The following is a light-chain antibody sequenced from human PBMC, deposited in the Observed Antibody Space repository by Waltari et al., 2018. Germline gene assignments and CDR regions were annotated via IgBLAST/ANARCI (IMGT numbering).Light chain of an antibody. V-gene: IGKV2-28*01. Sequence: DIVMTQSPLSLHVTPGESASISCRSSQSLRHSNGYNYLEWYLQKPGQSPQLLIYLGSNRASGVPDRFSGSGSGTVFTLKITRVEAEDVAVYYCMQALQTPWTFGQGTKVEIK. CDR2: LGS. CDR3: MQALQTPWT. J-gene: IGKJ1*01. CDR1: QSLRHSNGYNY.